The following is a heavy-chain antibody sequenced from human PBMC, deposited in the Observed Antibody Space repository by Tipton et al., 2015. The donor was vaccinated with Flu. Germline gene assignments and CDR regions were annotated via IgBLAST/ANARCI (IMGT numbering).Heavy chain of an antibody. D-gene: IGHD6-13*01. CDR2: INPKSGGT. V-gene: IGHV1-2*06. Sequence: QLVQSGAEVKKPGASVKVSCKASGYTSSGDYMHWVRQAPGQGLEWMGRINPKSGGTNYAQKFQGRVTMIGDTSISTVYMELSSLRSDDTAVYYCARGTQQWDNWGQGTLVTVSS. J-gene: IGHJ4*02. CDR3: ARGTQQWDN. CDR1: GYTSSGDY.